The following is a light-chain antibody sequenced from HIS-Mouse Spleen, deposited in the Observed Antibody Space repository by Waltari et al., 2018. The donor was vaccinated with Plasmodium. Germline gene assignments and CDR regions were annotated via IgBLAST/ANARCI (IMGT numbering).Light chain of an antibody. Sequence: EIVMTQSPATLSVSPGERATLSCRASQSVSSNLAWYQQKPGQAHRLLIYGASTRATGLPARFSGSGSGTEFTLTISSLQSEDFAGYYCQQYNNWSFTFGPGTKVDIK. CDR1: QSVSSN. V-gene: IGKV3-15*01. J-gene: IGKJ3*01. CDR3: QQYNNWSFT. CDR2: GAS.